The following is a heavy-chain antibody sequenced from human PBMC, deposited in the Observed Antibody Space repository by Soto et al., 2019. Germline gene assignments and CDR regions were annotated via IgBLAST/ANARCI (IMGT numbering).Heavy chain of an antibody. CDR2: IIPIFGTA. J-gene: IGHJ4*02. D-gene: IGHD3-16*01. Sequence: AASVKVSCKASGGTFSSYAISWVRQAPGQGLEWMGGIIPIFGTANYAQKFQGRVTITADKSTSTAYMELSSLRSEDTAVYYCARSYYDYVWGGPYYFDYWGQGTLVTVSS. V-gene: IGHV1-69*06. CDR1: GGTFSSYA. CDR3: ARSYYDYVWGGPYYFDY.